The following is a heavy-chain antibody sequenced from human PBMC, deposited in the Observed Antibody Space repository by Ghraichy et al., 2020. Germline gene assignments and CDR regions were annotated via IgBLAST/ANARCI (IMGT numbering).Heavy chain of an antibody. V-gene: IGHV1-18*01. CDR1: GYNFFTYG. CDR3: ARGINYFDP. Sequence: ASVKVSCKASGYNFFTYGTRWVRQAPGQGLEWLGWITTKSGNTQYGWKFQDRVTMTTDTSTSTAYMELRSLRSDDTAVYYCARGINYFDPWGQGTLVTVSS. J-gene: IGHJ5*02. D-gene: IGHD3-10*01. CDR2: ITTKSGNT.